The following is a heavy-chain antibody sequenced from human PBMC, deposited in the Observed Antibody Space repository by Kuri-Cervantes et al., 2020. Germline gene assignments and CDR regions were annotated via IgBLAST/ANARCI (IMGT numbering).Heavy chain of an antibody. CDR3: ARDGMTTSKFGDY. V-gene: IGHV7-4-1*02. CDR2: INTNTGNP. D-gene: IGHD4-17*01. CDR1: GYTFTSYA. Sequence: TVTHSSEASGYTFTSYAMNWVRQAPGQGLEWMGWINTNTGNPTYAQGFTGRFVFSLDTSVSTAYLQISSLKAEDTAVYYCARDGMTTSKFGDYWGQGTLVTVSS. J-gene: IGHJ4*02.